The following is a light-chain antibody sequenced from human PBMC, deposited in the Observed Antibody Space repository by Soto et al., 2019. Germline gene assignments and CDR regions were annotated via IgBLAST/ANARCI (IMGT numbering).Light chain of an antibody. CDR1: QSVSSSY. J-gene: IGKJ2*01. CDR3: QQYGSSPFT. Sequence: EIVLTQSPGTLSLSPGERATLSCRASQSVSSSYLAWYQQKPGQAPRLLIYGASSRAPGIPDRFSGSGSGTDFTLTISRLEPEDFAEYYCQQYGSSPFTFGQGTNLELK. CDR2: GAS. V-gene: IGKV3-20*01.